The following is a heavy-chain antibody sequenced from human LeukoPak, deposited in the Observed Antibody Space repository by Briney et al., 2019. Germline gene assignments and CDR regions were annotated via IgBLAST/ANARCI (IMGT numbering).Heavy chain of an antibody. CDR1: GFTFSSYA. V-gene: IGHV3-23*01. CDR2: ISGSGGST. CDR3: AKPEALGYCSGGSCYWSAFDI. D-gene: IGHD2-15*01. J-gene: IGHJ3*02. Sequence: PGGSLRLSCAASGFTFSSYAMSWVRKAPGKGLEWVSAISGSGGSTYYADSVKGRFTISRDNSKNTLYLQMNSLRAEDTAVYYCAKPEALGYCSGGSCYWSAFDIWGQGTMVTVSS.